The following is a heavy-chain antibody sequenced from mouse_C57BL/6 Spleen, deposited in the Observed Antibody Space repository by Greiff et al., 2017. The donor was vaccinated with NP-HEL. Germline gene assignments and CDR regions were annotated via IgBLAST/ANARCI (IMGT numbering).Heavy chain of an antibody. CDR3: ARDDGNYEFAY. Sequence: VQLQQSGPELVKPGASVKISCKASGYAFSSSWMNWVKQRPGKGLEWIGRIYPGDGDTNYNGKFKGKATLTADKSSSTAYMQLSSLTSEDSAVYFCARDDGNYEFAYWGQGTLVTVSA. J-gene: IGHJ3*01. CDR2: IYPGDGDT. D-gene: IGHD2-1*01. CDR1: GYAFSSSW. V-gene: IGHV1-82*01.